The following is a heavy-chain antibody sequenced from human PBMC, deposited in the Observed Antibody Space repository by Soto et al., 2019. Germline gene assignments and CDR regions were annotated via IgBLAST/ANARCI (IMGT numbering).Heavy chain of an antibody. Sequence: PSETLSLTWTVSGGSISSSSYYWGWIRQPPGKGLEWIGSIYYSGSTYYNPSLKSRVTISVDTSKNQFSLKLSSVTAADTAVYFCASRVVAATIFYYYYGMDVWGQGTTVT. CDR3: ASRVVAATIFYYYYGMDV. J-gene: IGHJ6*02. D-gene: IGHD2-15*01. CDR1: GGSISSSSYY. CDR2: IYYSGST. V-gene: IGHV4-39*01.